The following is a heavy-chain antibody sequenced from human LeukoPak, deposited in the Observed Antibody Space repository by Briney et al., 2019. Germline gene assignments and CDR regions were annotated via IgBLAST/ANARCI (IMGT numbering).Heavy chain of an antibody. V-gene: IGHV3-33*01. CDR1: GFTFSSYG. J-gene: IGHJ4*02. CDR2: IWYDGSNK. Sequence: PGGSLRLSCAASGFTFSSYGMHWVRQAPGKGLEWVAVIWYDGSNKYYADSVKGRFTISRDNSKNTLYLQMNSLRAEDTAAYYCARGGSYMPFDYWGQGTLVTVSS. CDR3: ARGGSYMPFDY. D-gene: IGHD1-26*01.